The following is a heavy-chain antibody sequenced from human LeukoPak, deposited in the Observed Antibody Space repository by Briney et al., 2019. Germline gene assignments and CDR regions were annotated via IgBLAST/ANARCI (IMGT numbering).Heavy chain of an antibody. Sequence: PSETLSLTCTVSGGYISSYYWSWIRQPPGKGLEWIGYIYYSGSSNYNPSLKSRVTISVDTSKNQFSLKLSSVTAADTAVYYCARAESAARPDGKLGYWGQGTLVTVSS. CDR3: ARAESAARPDGKLGY. V-gene: IGHV4-59*08. J-gene: IGHJ4*02. CDR2: IYYSGSS. D-gene: IGHD6-6*01. CDR1: GGYISSYY.